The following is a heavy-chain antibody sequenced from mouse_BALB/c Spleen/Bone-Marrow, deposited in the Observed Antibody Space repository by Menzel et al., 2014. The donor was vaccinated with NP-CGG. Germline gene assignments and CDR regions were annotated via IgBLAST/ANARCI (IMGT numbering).Heavy chain of an antibody. J-gene: IGHJ3*01. V-gene: IGHV1-4*01. CDR3: AAFFYDYGNPWFDY. CDR2: INPSSGYT. Sequence: QVQLQQSGAELARPGASVKMSCKASGYTFTSYTMHWVKQRPGQGLEWIGYINPSSGYTNYNQKFKDKATLTADKSSSAAYMQISGFTSEDSGVYYCAAFFYDYGNPWFDYWGQGTLVTVSA. CDR1: GYTFTSYT. D-gene: IGHD2-4*01.